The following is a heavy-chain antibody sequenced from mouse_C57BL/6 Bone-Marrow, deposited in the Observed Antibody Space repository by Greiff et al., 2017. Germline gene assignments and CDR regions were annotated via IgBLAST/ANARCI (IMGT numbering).Heavy chain of an antibody. CDR2: IDPANGNP. D-gene: IGHD1-1*01. V-gene: IGHV14-3*01. CDR3: ASPYYYGSSPVAY. Sequence: EVQLQQSVAELVRPGASVKLSCTASGFNIKNTYMHWVKQRPEQGLEWIGRIDPANGNPKYAPKFQGKATITTDTSSNTAYLQLSSLTSEDTAIYYWASPYYYGSSPVAYWGQGTLVTVSA. J-gene: IGHJ3*01. CDR1: GFNIKNTY.